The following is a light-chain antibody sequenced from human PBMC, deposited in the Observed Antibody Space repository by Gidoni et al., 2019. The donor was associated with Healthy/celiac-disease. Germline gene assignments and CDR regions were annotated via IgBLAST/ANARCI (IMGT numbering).Light chain of an antibody. V-gene: IGKV1-39*01. J-gene: IGKJ2*01. Sequence: IQMTHSPSSLSASVGDRVTITCRASQSISSYLNWYQQKPGKAPKLLIYAASSLESGVPSSFSGSGSGTDFTLTISSLQPEDFATYYCQQSYSTPPTFGQGTKLEIK. CDR2: AAS. CDR3: QQSYSTPPT. CDR1: QSISSY.